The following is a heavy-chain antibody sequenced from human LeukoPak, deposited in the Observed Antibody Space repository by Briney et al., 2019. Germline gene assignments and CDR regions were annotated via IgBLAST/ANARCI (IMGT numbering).Heavy chain of an antibody. CDR1: GXTFSSYA. CDR3: AKWGQYYDFWSGYYPDYYYYGMDV. D-gene: IGHD3-3*01. V-gene: IGHV3-23*01. Sequence: PGGSLRLSCAASGXTFSSYAMSWVRQAPGKGLEWVSAISGSGGSTYYADSVKGRFTISRDNSKNTLYLQMNSLRAEDTAVYYCAKWGQYYDFWSGYYPDYYYYGMDVWGQGTTVTVSS. J-gene: IGHJ6*02. CDR2: ISGSGGST.